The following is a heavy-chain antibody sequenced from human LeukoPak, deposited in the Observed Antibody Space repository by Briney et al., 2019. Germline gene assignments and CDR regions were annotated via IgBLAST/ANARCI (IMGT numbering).Heavy chain of an antibody. V-gene: IGHV3-30*18. CDR3: AKVGGDDVVVGPADYYYYAIDV. Sequence: GGSLRLSCAASGFTFSNYGMHWLRQAPGKGLKWVSILSYHRGNHDYADSVKGRLTISRHNSKNTRYLQMNGLKGDDTADYYCAKVGGDDVVVGPADYYYYAIDVWGQGTTVTLSS. D-gene: IGHD2-2*01. CDR2: LSYHRGNH. J-gene: IGHJ6*02. CDR1: GFTFSNYG.